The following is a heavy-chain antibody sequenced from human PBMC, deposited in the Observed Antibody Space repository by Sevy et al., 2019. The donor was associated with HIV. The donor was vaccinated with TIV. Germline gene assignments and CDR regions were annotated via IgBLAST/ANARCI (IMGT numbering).Heavy chain of an antibody. D-gene: IGHD2-2*02. J-gene: IGHJ4*02. CDR2: ISNDGSNK. CDR1: GFTFSSYA. Sequence: GGSLRLSCAASGFTFSSYAMHWVRQAPGKGLEWVAVISNDGSNKYYADSVKGRFTISRDNSKNTLYLQMNSLRAEDMAVYYCARAGCIYCSSTSCYRLDYWGQGTLVTVSS. CDR3: ARAGCIYCSSTSCYRLDY. V-gene: IGHV3-30-3*01.